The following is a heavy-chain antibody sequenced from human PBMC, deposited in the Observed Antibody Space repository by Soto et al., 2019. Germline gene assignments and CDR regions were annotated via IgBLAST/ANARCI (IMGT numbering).Heavy chain of an antibody. CDR1: GDSISSSSYY. CDR3: ARHTAYSNYEAWFAP. D-gene: IGHD4-4*01. V-gene: IGHV4-31*03. CDR2: IYYSGTT. Sequence: PSETLSLTCTVSGDSISSSSYYWSWVRQHPGKGLEWIGYIYYSGTTYYNPSLKSRVTISVDTSKNQFSLKVFSVTAADTAVYYCARHTAYSNYEAWFAPWGQGTPVTVSS. J-gene: IGHJ5*02.